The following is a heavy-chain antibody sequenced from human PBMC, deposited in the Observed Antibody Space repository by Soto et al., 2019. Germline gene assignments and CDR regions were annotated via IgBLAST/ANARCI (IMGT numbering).Heavy chain of an antibody. Sequence: GASVKVSCKASGYTFTSYGISWVRQAPGQGLEWMGWISAYNGNTNYAQKLQGRVTMTTDTSTSTAYMELRSLRSDDTAVYYCARDLITMMVVVPSTDGMDVWGQGTTVTVSS. CDR2: ISAYNGNT. CDR3: ARDLITMMVVVPSTDGMDV. D-gene: IGHD3-22*01. J-gene: IGHJ6*02. CDR1: GYTFTSYG. V-gene: IGHV1-18*04.